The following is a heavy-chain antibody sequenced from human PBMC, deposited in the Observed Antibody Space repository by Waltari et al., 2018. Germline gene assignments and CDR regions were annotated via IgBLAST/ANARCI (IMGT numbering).Heavy chain of an antibody. J-gene: IGHJ4*02. CDR3: ATMIVVVTGFDY. D-gene: IGHD3-22*01. V-gene: IGHV1-24*01. Sequence: QVQLVQSGAEVKKPGASVKVSCKVSGYTLTELSMHWVRQAPGKGLEWRGGFGPEDGETSYAQKCQGRGTMTEDTSTDTAYMELSSLRSEDTAVYYCATMIVVVTGFDYWGQGTLVTVSS. CDR1: GYTLTELS. CDR2: FGPEDGET.